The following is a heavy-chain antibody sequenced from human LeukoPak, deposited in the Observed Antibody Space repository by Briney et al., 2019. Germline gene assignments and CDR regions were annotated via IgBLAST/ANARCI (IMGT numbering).Heavy chain of an antibody. Sequence: AGGPLRLSCAPSVFTFSSYSMKWVRPAPGKGLEWVSSISSSSSYIYYADSVKGRFTISRDNAKNSLYLQMNRLRAEDTAVYYCASGLTYCGGDCYPDWGQGTLVTASS. V-gene: IGHV3-21*01. D-gene: IGHD2-21*02. CDR1: VFTFSSYS. CDR3: ASGLTYCGGDCYPD. CDR2: ISSSSSYI. J-gene: IGHJ4*02.